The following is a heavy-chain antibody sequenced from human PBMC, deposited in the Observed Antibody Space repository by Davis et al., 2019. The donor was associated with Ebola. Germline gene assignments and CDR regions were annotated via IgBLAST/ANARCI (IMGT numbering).Heavy chain of an antibody. V-gene: IGHV3-11*01. D-gene: IGHD1-26*01. CDR3: AKCLGGSYYTAYYHYGMDV. J-gene: IGHJ6*02. CDR1: GFTFSDYY. Sequence: PGGSLRLSCAASGFTFSDYYMSWIRQAPGKGLEWVSYISSSGSTIYYADSVKGRFTISRDNTNNSLYLQMNSLRAEDTAVYYCAKCLGGSYYTAYYHYGMDVWGQGTTVTVSS. CDR2: ISSSGSTI.